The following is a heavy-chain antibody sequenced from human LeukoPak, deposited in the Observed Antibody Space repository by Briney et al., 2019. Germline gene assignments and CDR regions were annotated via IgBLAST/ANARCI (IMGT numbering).Heavy chain of an antibody. CDR2: IYHSGST. J-gene: IGHJ4*02. Sequence: SGTLSLTCAVSGGSISSSNWWGWFGRPPGRGRGGIGEIYHSGSTNYNPSLKSRVTISVDKSKNQFSLKLSSVTAADTAVYYCAREGHGYNPIDYWGQGTLVTVSS. CDR1: GGSISSSNW. V-gene: IGHV4-4*02. D-gene: IGHD5-24*01. CDR3: AREGHGYNPIDY.